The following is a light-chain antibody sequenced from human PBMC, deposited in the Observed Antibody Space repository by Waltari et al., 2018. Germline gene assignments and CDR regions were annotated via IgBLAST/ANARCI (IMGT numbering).Light chain of an antibody. Sequence: AIQVTQSPSSLSASVGDRVIITCRASQALYNWLAWYQQKTGQAPNLLIYGASVMESGVQSRFSGRGSGTDFTLTISRLQPEAFATYYCQPLHSYPRAFGGGTKVESK. CDR1: QALYNW. J-gene: IGKJ4*01. V-gene: IGKV1-13*02. CDR2: GAS. CDR3: QPLHSYPRA.